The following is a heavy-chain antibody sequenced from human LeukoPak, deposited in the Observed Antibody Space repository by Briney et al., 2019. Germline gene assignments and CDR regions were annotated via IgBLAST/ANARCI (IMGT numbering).Heavy chain of an antibody. CDR1: GFTFDDYA. D-gene: IGHD5-18*01. Sequence: GGSLRLSCAASGFTFDDYAMHWVRQAPGKGLEWVPGISWNSGSIGYADSVKGRFTISRDNAKNSLYLQMNSLRAEDTALYYCAKDVAGYGPYYFDYWGQGTLVTVTS. CDR3: AKDVAGYGPYYFDY. V-gene: IGHV3-9*01. CDR2: ISWNSGSI. J-gene: IGHJ4*02.